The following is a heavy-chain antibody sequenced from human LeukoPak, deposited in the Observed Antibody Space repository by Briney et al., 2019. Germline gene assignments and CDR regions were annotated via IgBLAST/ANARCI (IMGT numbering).Heavy chain of an antibody. Sequence: PGGSLRLSCAASGFTFSSYAMSWVRQAPGKGLEWVSAISGSGGSTYYADSVKGRFTISRDNSKNTLYLQMNSLRAEDTAVYHCAKAGEYYYDSSGYLSGDAFDIWGQGTMVIVPS. CDR3: AKAGEYYYDSSGYLSGDAFDI. CDR1: GFTFSSYA. CDR2: ISGSGGST. J-gene: IGHJ3*02. V-gene: IGHV3-23*01. D-gene: IGHD3-22*01.